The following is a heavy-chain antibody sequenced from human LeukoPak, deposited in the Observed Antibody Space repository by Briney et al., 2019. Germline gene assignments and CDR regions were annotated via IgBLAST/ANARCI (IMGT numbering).Heavy chain of an antibody. Sequence: PSETLSLTCTVSGGSISSYYWSWIRQPPGKGLEWIGYIYYSGSTNYNPSLKSRVTISVDTSKNQFSLKLSSVTAADTAVYYCAREDIVVVVAATWGAIDIWGQGTMVTVSS. CDR2: IYYSGST. CDR3: AREDIVVVVAATWGAIDI. V-gene: IGHV4-59*01. D-gene: IGHD2-15*01. CDR1: GGSISSYY. J-gene: IGHJ3*02.